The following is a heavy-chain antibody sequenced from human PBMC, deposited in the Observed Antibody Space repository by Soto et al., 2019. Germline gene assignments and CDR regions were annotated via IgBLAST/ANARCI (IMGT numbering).Heavy chain of an antibody. Sequence: SVKVSCKASGGTFSSYAISWVRQAPGQGLEWMGGIIPIFGTANYAQKFQGRVTITADESTSTAYMELSSLRSEDTAVYYCARAGYKTTPYYYGMDVWGQGTTVTVPS. CDR2: IIPIFGTA. V-gene: IGHV1-69*13. J-gene: IGHJ6*02. D-gene: IGHD1-20*01. CDR3: ARAGYKTTPYYYGMDV. CDR1: GGTFSSYA.